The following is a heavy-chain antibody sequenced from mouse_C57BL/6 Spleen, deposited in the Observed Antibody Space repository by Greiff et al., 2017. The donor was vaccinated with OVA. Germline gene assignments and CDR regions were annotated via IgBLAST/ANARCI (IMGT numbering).Heavy chain of an antibody. CDR3: AREQRYYFDY. V-gene: IGHV5-4*01. CDR2: ISDGGSYT. CDR1: GFTFSSYA. Sequence: EVKLVESGGGLVKPGGSLKLSCAASGFTFSSYAMSWVRQTPEKRLEWVATISDGGSYTYYPDNVKGRFTISRDNAKNNLYLQMSHLKSEDTAMYYCAREQRYYFDYWGKGTTLTVSS. J-gene: IGHJ2*01. D-gene: IGHD3-1*01.